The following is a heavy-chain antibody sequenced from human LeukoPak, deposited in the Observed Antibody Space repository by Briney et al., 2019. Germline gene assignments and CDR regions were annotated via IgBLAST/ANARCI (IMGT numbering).Heavy chain of an antibody. CDR2: VSDSGRST. D-gene: IGHD1-26*01. CDR1: GFTFSNYA. J-gene: IGHJ5*02. CDR3: AQNQWEFPA. Sequence: PGGSLRLSCAASGFTFSNYAMSWVCQAPGKGLEWVSGVSDSGRSTYYADSVQGRFIISRDNPKNTLYLQMNSLRVEDTAAYFCAQNQWEFPAWGQGTLVTVSS. V-gene: IGHV3-23*01.